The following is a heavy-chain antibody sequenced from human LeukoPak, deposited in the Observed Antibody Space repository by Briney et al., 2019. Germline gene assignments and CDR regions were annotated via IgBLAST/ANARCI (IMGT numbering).Heavy chain of an antibody. D-gene: IGHD3-3*01. Sequence: SQTLSLTCTVSGGSISSGDYYWSWIRQPPGKGLEWIGYIYYSGSTYYNPSLKSRVTISVDTSKNQFSLKLSSVTAADTAVYYCARDLNDFWSGYYVPPAFDIWGQGTMVTVSS. CDR2: IYYSGST. V-gene: IGHV4-30-4*01. J-gene: IGHJ3*02. CDR1: GGSISSGDYY. CDR3: ARDLNDFWSGYYVPPAFDI.